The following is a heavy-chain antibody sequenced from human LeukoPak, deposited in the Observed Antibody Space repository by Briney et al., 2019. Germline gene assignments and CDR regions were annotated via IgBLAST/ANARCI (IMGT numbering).Heavy chain of an antibody. J-gene: IGHJ4*02. D-gene: IGHD3/OR15-3a*01. V-gene: IGHV4-39*01. CDR2: IYYSGST. CDR1: GDSISSSSSY. CDR3: EGQTGSGLFILP. Sequence: SETLSLTCSVSGDSISSSSSYWGWIRQPPGKGLDWIGSIYYSGSTYYNTSLKSRVTISVYTSKNQFSLKLNAVTAADSACYFCEGQTGSGLFILPGGQGTLVTVSS.